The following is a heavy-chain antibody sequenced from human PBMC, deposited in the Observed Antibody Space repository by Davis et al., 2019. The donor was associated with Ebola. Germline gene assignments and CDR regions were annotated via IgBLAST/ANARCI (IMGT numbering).Heavy chain of an antibody. CDR2: ISSSSSYI. CDR3: ARGYCSSTSCSQTTYYGMDV. V-gene: IGHV3-21*01. CDR1: GFTFSSYW. D-gene: IGHD2-2*01. J-gene: IGHJ6*02. Sequence: GESLKISCAASGFTFSSYWMSWVRQAPGKGLEWVSSISSSSSYIYYADSVKGRFTISRDNAKNSLYLQMNSLRAEDTAVYYCARGYCSSTSCSQTTYYGMDVWGQGTTVTVSS.